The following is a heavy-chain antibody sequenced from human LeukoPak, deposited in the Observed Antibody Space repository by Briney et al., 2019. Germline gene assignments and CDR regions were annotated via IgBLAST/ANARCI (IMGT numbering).Heavy chain of an antibody. CDR3: ARERGCSGGSCYFDY. Sequence: SSETLSLTCSVSGGSISSDLSYWSWIRKPAGKGLEWLGRIYPDGGADYNPSLKSRVAMSVDASKNQFSLKLSSVTAADTAVYYCARERGCSGGSCYFDYWGQGTLVTVSS. V-gene: IGHV4-61*02. CDR2: IYPDGGA. CDR1: GGSISSDLSY. J-gene: IGHJ4*02. D-gene: IGHD2-15*01.